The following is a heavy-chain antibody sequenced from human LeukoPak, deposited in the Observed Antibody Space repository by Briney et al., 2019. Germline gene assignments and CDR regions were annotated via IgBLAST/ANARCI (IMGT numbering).Heavy chain of an antibody. D-gene: IGHD4-11*01. V-gene: IGHV1-2*02. CDR3: ARDREYSYCDY. Sequence: GASVKVSCKASGYTFNGYYMHWVRQAPGQGLEWMGWINPNSGSTNYAQKFQGRVTMTRDTSISTAYMELSRLTSDDAAVYYCARDREYSYCDYWGQGTLVTVSS. CDR2: INPNSGST. CDR1: GYTFNGYY. J-gene: IGHJ4*02.